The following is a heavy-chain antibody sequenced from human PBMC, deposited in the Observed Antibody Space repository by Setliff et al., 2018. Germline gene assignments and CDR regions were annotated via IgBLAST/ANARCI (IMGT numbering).Heavy chain of an antibody. D-gene: IGHD2-8*01. Sequence: ASVKVSCKASGYTFTESIVSWVRQAPGQGREWLGWIGVYSGNTYTAQRFQGRVTMTTDTSTNMAYLELRGLRSDDTAVYYCLRLVRYCSRTSCQRTSGDEVWGQGTLVTVSS. J-gene: IGHJ4*02. V-gene: IGHV1-18*01. CDR1: GYTFTESI. CDR3: LRLVRYCSRTSCQRTSGDEV. CDR2: IGVYSGNT.